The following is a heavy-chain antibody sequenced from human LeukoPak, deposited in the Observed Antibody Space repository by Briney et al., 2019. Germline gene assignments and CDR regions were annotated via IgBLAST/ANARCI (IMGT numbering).Heavy chain of an antibody. CDR2: INQDESVK. J-gene: IGHJ3*02. CDR3: ARDLWAQQEGDGFDI. Sequence: GGSLRLSCAASGFTFTKYWMSWVRQAPGKRLECVASINQDESVKRYVDSAKGRFTISRDNNQNSVYLEMNSLTAEDTALYYCARDLWAQQEGDGFDIWGQGTMVTVSS. CDR1: GFTFTKYW. D-gene: IGHD6-13*01. V-gene: IGHV3-7*03.